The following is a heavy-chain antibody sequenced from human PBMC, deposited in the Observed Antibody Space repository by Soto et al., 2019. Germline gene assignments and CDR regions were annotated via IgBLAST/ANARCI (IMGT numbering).Heavy chain of an antibody. D-gene: IGHD6-19*01. J-gene: IGHJ4*02. Sequence: QVQLQQSGPGLVKPSQTLSLTCAISGDSVSSNSAAWNWIRQSPSRGLEWLGRTYYRSKWYNDYAVSVKSRITINPDTSKNQFSLQLNSVTPEDTAVYYCARGTGSSGGSGWYDPSEPFANFDYWGQGTLVTVSS. CDR2: TYYRSKWYN. CDR3: ARGTGSSGGSGWYDPSEPFANFDY. CDR1: GDSVSSNSAA. V-gene: IGHV6-1*01.